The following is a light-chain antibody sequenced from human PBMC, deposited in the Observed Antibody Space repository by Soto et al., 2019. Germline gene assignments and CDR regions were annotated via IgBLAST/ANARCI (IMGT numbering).Light chain of an antibody. CDR2: AAS. V-gene: IGKV1-39*01. J-gene: IGKJ2*01. CDR1: QSISNY. CDR3: QQSYSTLYT. Sequence: DIQMTQSPSSLSASVGDRVTIACRASQSISNYLNWYQHKPGQAPKLLIYAASNLQSGVPSRFSASGSGTDFTLTITSLQPEDHATYYCQQSYSTLYTFGQGTKVDIK.